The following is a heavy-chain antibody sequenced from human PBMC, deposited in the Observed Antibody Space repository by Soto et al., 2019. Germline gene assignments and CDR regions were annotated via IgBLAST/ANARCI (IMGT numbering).Heavy chain of an antibody. CDR3: AASIGDSSGYYYDS. CDR1: GGSISSGGYY. D-gene: IGHD3-22*01. V-gene: IGHV4-31*03. J-gene: IGHJ4*02. Sequence: PSETLSLTCTVSGGSISSGGYYWSWIPQHPGKGLEWVGDTYYSGSTYYNPSLKGRVTISMDTSKNQFSLKLRSVTAADTAVYSCAASIGDSSGYYYDSWGQGTLGTVSS. CDR2: TYYSGST.